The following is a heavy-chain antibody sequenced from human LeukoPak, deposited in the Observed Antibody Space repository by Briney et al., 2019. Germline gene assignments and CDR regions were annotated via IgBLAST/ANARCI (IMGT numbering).Heavy chain of an antibody. J-gene: IGHJ3*02. CDR3: ARVPPTLGSSDI. D-gene: IGHD2-15*01. Sequence: GGSLRLSCAASGFTFSSYSMNWVRQAPGKGLEWVSSISSSSSYIYYADSVKGRFTISRDNAKNSLYLQMDSLRVEDTAVYYCARVPPTLGSSDIWGQGTMVTVSS. CDR1: GFTFSSYS. V-gene: IGHV3-21*01. CDR2: ISSSSSYI.